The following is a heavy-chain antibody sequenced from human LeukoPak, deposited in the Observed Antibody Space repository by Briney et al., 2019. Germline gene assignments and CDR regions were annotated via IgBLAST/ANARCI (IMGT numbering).Heavy chain of an antibody. Sequence: PGGSLRLSCAASGFTFSSYWMSWVRQAPGKGLEWVANIKQDGSEKYYVDSVKGRFTISRDNAKNSLYLQMNSLRAEDTAVYYCARDRSSGWPPPYYYYYMDVWGKGTTVTVSS. CDR1: GFTFSSYW. CDR2: IKQDGSEK. D-gene: IGHD6-19*01. V-gene: IGHV3-7*01. CDR3: ARDRSSGWPPPYYYYYMDV. J-gene: IGHJ6*03.